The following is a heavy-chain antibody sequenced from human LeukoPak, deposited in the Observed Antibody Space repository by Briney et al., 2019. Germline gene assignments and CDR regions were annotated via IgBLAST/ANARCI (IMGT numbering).Heavy chain of an antibody. D-gene: IGHD1-26*01. CDR3: ARLVRTPFSTFDF. CDR2: IYYSGST. Sequence: PSETLSLTCTVSGGSISSTTFYWGWIRQPPGKGLEWIGSIYYSGSTYNNPSLKSRVTISVATSKNQFSLNLSSVTAADTAVYYRARLVRTPFSTFDFWGQGTLVTVSS. V-gene: IGHV4-39*01. CDR1: GGSISSTTFY. J-gene: IGHJ4*02.